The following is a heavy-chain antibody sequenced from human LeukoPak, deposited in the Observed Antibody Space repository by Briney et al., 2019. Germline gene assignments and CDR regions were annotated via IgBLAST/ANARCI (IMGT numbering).Heavy chain of an antibody. J-gene: IGHJ6*02. D-gene: IGHD4-23*01. CDR2: ISAYNGNT. CDR3: ARIPFNYGGRLQYYYGMDV. Sequence: ASVKVSCKASGYNFIIYGLTWVRQAPGQGLEWMGWISAYNGNTNYAQKLQGRVTTTTDTSTSTAYMELRSLRSDDTAVYYCARIPFNYGGRLQYYYGMDVWGQGTTVTVSS. V-gene: IGHV1-18*01. CDR1: GYNFIIYG.